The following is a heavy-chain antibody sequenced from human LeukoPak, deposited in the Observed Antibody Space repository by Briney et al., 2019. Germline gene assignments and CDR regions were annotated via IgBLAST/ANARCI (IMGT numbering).Heavy chain of an antibody. CDR2: INPNSGGT. D-gene: IGHD3-22*01. CDR3: ARDLKTRYYYDSSASYSLDAFDI. CDR1: GYTVTYFY. Sequence: ASVKVSCKASGYTVTYFYIHWMRQAPGQGLEWMGWINPNSGGTNFAQQSQGRVTMTRDTSISTAYMELSSLTSDDTAVYYCARDLKTRYYYDSSASYSLDAFDIWGQGTVVTVSS. V-gene: IGHV1-2*02. J-gene: IGHJ3*02.